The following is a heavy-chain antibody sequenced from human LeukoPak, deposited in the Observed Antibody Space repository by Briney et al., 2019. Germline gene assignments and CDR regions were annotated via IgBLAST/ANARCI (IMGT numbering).Heavy chain of an antibody. CDR1: GGSINDAS. CDR3: ARVGTYYRSLDS. Sequence: SETLSLTCTVSGGSINDASWNWIRKPPGQGLEWIGYIYHSGGTNYNPSLKSRVTISLDTSKNQFSLKLSSVAAADTAVYYCARVGTYYRSLDSWGQGTLVTVSS. V-gene: IGHV4-59*01. CDR2: IYHSGGT. J-gene: IGHJ4*02. D-gene: IGHD3-10*01.